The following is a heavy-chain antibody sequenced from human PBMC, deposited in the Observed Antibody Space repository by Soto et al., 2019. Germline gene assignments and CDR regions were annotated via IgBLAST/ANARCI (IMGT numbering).Heavy chain of an antibody. CDR3: AKSEWLRSFNYYYGMDV. V-gene: IGHV3-23*01. J-gene: IGHJ6*02. D-gene: IGHD5-12*01. CDR1: GFTFSSYA. CDR2: ISGSGGST. Sequence: GGSLRLSCAASGFTFSSYAMSWVRQAPGKGLEWVSAISGSGGSTYYADSVKGRFTISRDNSKNTLYLQMNSLRAEDTAVYYCAKSEWLRSFNYYYGMDVWGQGTTVTVSS.